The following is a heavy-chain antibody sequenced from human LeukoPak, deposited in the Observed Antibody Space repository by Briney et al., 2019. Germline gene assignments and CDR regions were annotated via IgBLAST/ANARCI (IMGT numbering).Heavy chain of an antibody. V-gene: IGHV1-2*02. CDR2: INPNSGGT. D-gene: IGHD2-2*01. Sequence: ASVKVSCKASGYSFTGHYIHWVRQVPGQGLEWMGWINPNSGGTSFAQKFQGRVTMTRDTSIATAFMELSSLRSDDTAVYYCARDADCTSTSCYVGYWGQGTLVTVSP. CDR3: ARDADCTSTSCYVGY. J-gene: IGHJ4*02. CDR1: GYSFTGHY.